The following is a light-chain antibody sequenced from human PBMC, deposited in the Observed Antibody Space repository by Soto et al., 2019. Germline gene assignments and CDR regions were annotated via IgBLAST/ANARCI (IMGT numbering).Light chain of an antibody. J-gene: IGLJ1*01. Sequence: QSALTQPPSVSGSPGQSVTISCTGTSSDVGSYNRVSWYQQPPGTAPKLMIYDVSNRPSGVPDRFSGSKSGNTASLTISGLQAEDEADYYCSSYTSSRNYVFGTGTQLTVL. V-gene: IGLV2-18*02. CDR2: DVS. CDR1: SSDVGSYNR. CDR3: SSYTSSRNYV.